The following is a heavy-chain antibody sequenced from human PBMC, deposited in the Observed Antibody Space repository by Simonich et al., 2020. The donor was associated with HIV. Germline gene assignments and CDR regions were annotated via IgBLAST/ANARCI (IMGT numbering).Heavy chain of an antibody. CDR2: SSWNSGSI. Sequence: EVQLVESGGGLVQPGRSLRLSCAASGFTFDDYAMHWVRQAPGKGLEWVSGSSWNSGSIGYADSVKGRFTIPRDNAKNSLYLQMNSLRAEDTALYYCAKDKGAYYGSGSPVYWGQGTLVTVSS. CDR1: GFTFDDYA. D-gene: IGHD3-10*01. J-gene: IGHJ4*02. CDR3: AKDKGAYYGSGSPVY. V-gene: IGHV3-9*01.